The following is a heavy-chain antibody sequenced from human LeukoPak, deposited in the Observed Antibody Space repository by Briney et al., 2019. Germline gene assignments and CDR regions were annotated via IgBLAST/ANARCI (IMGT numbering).Heavy chain of an antibody. CDR1: GATFSAYP. J-gene: IGHJ4*02. V-gene: IGHV1-69*02. Sequence: GSSVKVSCKASGATFSAYPINWVRQAPGQGLEWMGRIIPLPGITNYAEKFQGRVLITADKSTSTVYMELSSLRSEDAATYYCAVFYYYASGTFVDYWGQGTLVTVSS. CDR2: IIPLPGIT. D-gene: IGHD5/OR15-5a*01. CDR3: AVFYYYASGTFVDY.